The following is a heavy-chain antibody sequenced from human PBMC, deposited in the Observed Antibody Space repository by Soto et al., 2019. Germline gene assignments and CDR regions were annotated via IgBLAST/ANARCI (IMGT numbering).Heavy chain of an antibody. V-gene: IGHV3-73*01. CDR3: VTAVRTRLDN. CDR1: GLTFSGSA. Sequence: GGSLRLSCAASGLTFSGSAMHWVRQASGKGLEWVGRIRSKANNYATAYAASVKGRFTISRDNSKNTLYLQMNGLRLDDTAVYYCVTAVRTRLDNWGPGTLVTVSS. CDR2: IRSKANNYAT. J-gene: IGHJ4*02. D-gene: IGHD3-10*01.